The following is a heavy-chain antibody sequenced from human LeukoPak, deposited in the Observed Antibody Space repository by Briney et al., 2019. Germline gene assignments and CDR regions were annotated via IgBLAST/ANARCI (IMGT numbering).Heavy chain of an antibody. CDR1: GFTFSSYA. V-gene: IGHV3-23*01. J-gene: IGHJ4*02. CDR2: ISGSGGST. D-gene: IGHD3-10*01. CDR3: AKESGYYGSGSYYSAGFFDY. Sequence: GGSLRLSCAASGFTFSSYAMSWVRQAPGKGLEWVSAISGSGGSTYYADSVKGRFTISRDNSKNTVYLQMNSLRAEDTAVYYCAKESGYYGSGSYYSAGFFDYWGQGTLVTVSS.